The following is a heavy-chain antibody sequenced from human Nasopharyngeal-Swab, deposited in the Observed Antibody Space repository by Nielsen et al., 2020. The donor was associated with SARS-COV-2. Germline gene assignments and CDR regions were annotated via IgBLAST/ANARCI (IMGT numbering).Heavy chain of an antibody. CDR3: ARAVVWVGAAPSAVWGYFDY. Sequence: WIRQPPGKGLERLGYIYYSGSTYYNPSLKSRVTISVDTSKNQFSLKLSSVTAADTAVYYCARAVVWVGAAPSAVWGYFDYWGQGTLVTVSS. CDR2: IYYSGST. V-gene: IGHV4-30-4*01. J-gene: IGHJ4*02. D-gene: IGHD2-15*01.